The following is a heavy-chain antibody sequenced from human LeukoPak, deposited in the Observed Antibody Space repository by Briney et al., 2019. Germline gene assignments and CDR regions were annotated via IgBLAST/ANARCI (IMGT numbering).Heavy chain of an antibody. J-gene: IGHJ4*02. D-gene: IGHD3-22*01. V-gene: IGHV4-4*07. CDR3: ARDKYYYDSSGRGLDY. CDR1: GVAISSYY. Sequence: SETLSLTCTVSGVAISSYYWSWIRQPAGKGLEWIGRIHTSGSTNYNPSLKSRVTMSVDMSKNQFSLKLCSVTAADTAVYYCARDKYYYDSSGRGLDYWGQGTLVTVSS. CDR2: IHTSGST.